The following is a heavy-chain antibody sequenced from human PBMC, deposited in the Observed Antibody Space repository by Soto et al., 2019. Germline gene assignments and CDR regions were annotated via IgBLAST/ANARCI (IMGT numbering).Heavy chain of an antibody. D-gene: IGHD2-2*01. CDR1: GYTFTSYD. J-gene: IGHJ6*02. CDR2: MNPNSGNT. Sequence: ASMKVSCKASGYTFTSYDINWVRQATGQGLEWMGWMNPNSGNTGYAQKFQGRVTMTRNTSISTAYMELSSLRSEDTAVYYCASGGGVGPIVVVPAARLSYGMDVWGQGTTVTVSS. CDR3: ASGGGVGPIVVVPAARLSYGMDV. V-gene: IGHV1-8*01.